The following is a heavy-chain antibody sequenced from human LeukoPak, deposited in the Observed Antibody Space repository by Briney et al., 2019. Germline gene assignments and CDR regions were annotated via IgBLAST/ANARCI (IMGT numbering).Heavy chain of an antibody. J-gene: IGHJ5*02. CDR1: GFSIGTYW. Sequence: GGSLRLSCAASGFSIGTYWMTWARQVPGKGLEWVANINQDGRGKSYVDSVKGRFTISRDNAKNSLYLQMNGLRADDTAVYYCARTQLNGSRAPWGQGTLVTVSS. D-gene: IGHD3-10*01. CDR3: ARTQLNGSRAP. V-gene: IGHV3-7*01. CDR2: INQDGRGK.